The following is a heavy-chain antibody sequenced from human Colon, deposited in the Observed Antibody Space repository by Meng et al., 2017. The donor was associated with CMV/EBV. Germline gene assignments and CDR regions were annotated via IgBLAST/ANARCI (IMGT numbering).Heavy chain of an antibody. D-gene: IGHD2-15*01. J-gene: IGHJ3*02. Sequence: SETLSLTCTLSGGSIANYFWTWIRQSPGKGLEYIGCIYYSGYTDYNPSLKSRVTRSLGTSNDQFSLTLDTVTAADSADYYCARVAGYLTTYGKVFNKPFDIWGQGTRVTVSS. CDR3: ARVAGYLTTYGKVFNKPFDI. CDR2: IYYSGYT. V-gene: IGHV4-59*01. CDR1: GGSIANYF.